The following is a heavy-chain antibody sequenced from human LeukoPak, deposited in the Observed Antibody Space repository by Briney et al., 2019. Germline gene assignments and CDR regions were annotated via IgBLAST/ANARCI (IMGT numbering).Heavy chain of an antibody. Sequence: GGSLRLSCAASGFTFSSYGMHWARQAPGKGLEWVAVISYDGSNKYYADSVKGRFTISRDNSKNTLYLQMNSLRAEDTAVYYCAKDRTTALGYYFDYWGQGTLVTVSS. CDR3: AKDRTTALGYYFDY. V-gene: IGHV3-30*18. CDR2: ISYDGSNK. CDR1: GFTFSSYG. D-gene: IGHD4-17*01. J-gene: IGHJ4*02.